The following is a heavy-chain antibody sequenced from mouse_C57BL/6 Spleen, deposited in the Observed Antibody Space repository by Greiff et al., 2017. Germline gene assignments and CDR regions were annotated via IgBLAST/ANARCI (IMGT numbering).Heavy chain of an antibody. CDR2: LNPSTGST. J-gene: IGHJ1*03. CDR3: ARERTTLDDYDV. D-gene: IGHD1-1*01. V-gene: IGHV1-42*01. CDR1: GYSFTGYY. Sequence: LVESGPELVKPRASVKISCKASGYSFTGYYMNWVKLSPEKSLAWIGELNPSTGSTTYNQKFKAKATLTLDKSSSTAYIQLKSLTSDDSAVYYCARERTTLDDYDVRGTGTTVTVSS.